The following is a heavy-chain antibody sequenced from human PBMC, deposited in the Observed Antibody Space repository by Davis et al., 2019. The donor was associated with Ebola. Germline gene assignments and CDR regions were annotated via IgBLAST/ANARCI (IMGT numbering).Heavy chain of an antibody. Sequence: ASVKVSCKASGYTFTSYGISWVRQAPGQGLEWMGWISAYNSNTNYAQKLQGRVTMTTDTSTSTAYMELRSLRSDDTAVYYCARSRGSYYVYYYGMDVWGQGTTVTVSS. CDR3: ARSRGSYYVYYYGMDV. J-gene: IGHJ6*02. V-gene: IGHV1-18*04. CDR2: ISAYNSNT. D-gene: IGHD1-26*01. CDR1: GYTFTSYG.